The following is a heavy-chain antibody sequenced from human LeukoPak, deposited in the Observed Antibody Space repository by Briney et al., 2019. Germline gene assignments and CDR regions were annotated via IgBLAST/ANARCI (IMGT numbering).Heavy chain of an antibody. CDR1: GFTFSSYG. V-gene: IGHV3-23*01. D-gene: IGHD3-10*01. J-gene: IGHJ4*02. CDR3: AKERGYYGYFDY. CDR2: ISGSGDST. Sequence: PGGSLRLSCAASGFTFSSYGMNWVRQAPGKGLEWVSIISGSGDSTYYADSVKGRFTISRDNSKNTLYLQMNSLRAEDTAVYYCAKERGYYGYFDYWGQGTLVTVSS.